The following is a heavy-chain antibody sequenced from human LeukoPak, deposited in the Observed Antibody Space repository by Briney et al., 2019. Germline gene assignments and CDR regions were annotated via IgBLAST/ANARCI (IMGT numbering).Heavy chain of an antibody. Sequence: PGSSLRLSCAASGFIFSSFTMHWVRQAPGKGLEWVAVTSYDGSHTYYADSFKGRFIISRDNSKDTLFLQMNSLKIGDTAVYYCARDPSRLVEAGHLDYWGQGIPVAVSS. V-gene: IGHV3-30*04. CDR2: TSYDGSHT. CDR1: GFIFSSFT. CDR3: ARDPSRLVEAGHLDY. J-gene: IGHJ4*02. D-gene: IGHD6-19*01.